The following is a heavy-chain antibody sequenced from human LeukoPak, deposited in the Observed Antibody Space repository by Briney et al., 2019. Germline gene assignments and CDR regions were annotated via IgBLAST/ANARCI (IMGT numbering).Heavy chain of an antibody. V-gene: IGHV1-69*02. CDR1: GGTFSSYT. CDR3: ARGRLSQAYCGGDCYSGEFWYFDL. J-gene: IGHJ2*01. CDR2: IIPILGIA. Sequence: ASVKVSCKASGGTFSSYTISWVRQAPGQGLEWMGRIIPILGIANYAQKFQGRVTITADKSMSTAYMELSSLRSEDTAVYYCARGRLSQAYCGGDCYSGEFWYFDLWGRGTLVTVSS. D-gene: IGHD2-21*01.